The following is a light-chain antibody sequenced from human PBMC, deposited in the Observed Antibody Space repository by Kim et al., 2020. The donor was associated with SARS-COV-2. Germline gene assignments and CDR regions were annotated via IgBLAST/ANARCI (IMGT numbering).Light chain of an antibody. Sequence: GQKVSISCSGSSSNIGNNSVSWYQHLPGTAPKLLIFDNNNRPSGIPDRFSGSKSGTSATLGITGLQTGDEADYYCGTWDSSLSAVVFGGGTQLTVL. V-gene: IGLV1-51*01. CDR1: SSNIGNNS. CDR2: DNN. CDR3: GTWDSSLSAVV. J-gene: IGLJ2*01.